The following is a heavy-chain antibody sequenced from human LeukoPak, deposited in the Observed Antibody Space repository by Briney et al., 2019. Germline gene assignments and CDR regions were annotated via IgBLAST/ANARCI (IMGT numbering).Heavy chain of an antibody. CDR1: GFTFSSYW. CDR2: IKEDGSKK. D-gene: IGHD4-23*01. Sequence: PGGALRLSCAAPGFTFSSYWMSWGRQAPGKGLERVANIKEDGSKKNYVDSVKGRFTISRDNARNSLYLQMNSLRAEDTAVYYCARLPISGGNFDYWGQGTLVTVSS. J-gene: IGHJ4*02. CDR3: ARLPISGGNFDY. V-gene: IGHV3-7*01.